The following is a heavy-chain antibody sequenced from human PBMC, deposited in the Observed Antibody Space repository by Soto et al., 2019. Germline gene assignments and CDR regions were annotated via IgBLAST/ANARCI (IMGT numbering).Heavy chain of an antibody. CDR2: IYYSGST. J-gene: IGHJ6*02. CDR1: GGSISTYY. CDR3: AGDRRRLGKYYDYGMDV. V-gene: IGHV4-59*12. Sequence: QVQLQESGPGLVKPSETLSLTCTVSGGSISTYYWSWIRQSPGKGLEWIGYIYYSGSTNYNPSLKSRVTMSVDTSKNQFPLKLRSVTAADTAVYCCAGDRRRLGKYYDYGMDVWGQGTAVSVSS.